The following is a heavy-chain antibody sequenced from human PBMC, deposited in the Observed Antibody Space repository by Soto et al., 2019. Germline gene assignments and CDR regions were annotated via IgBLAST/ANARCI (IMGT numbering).Heavy chain of an antibody. CDR3: VWFGELFLVGDYYYMDV. CDR1: GYTFTSYG. V-gene: IGHV1-18*01. J-gene: IGHJ6*03. Sequence: ASVKVSCKASGYTFTSYGISWVRQAPGQGLEWMGWISAYNGDTNYAQKLQGRVTMTTDTSTSTAYMELRSLRSDDTAVYYCVWFGELFLVGDYYYMDVWGKGTTVTVSS. CDR2: ISAYNGDT. D-gene: IGHD3-10*01.